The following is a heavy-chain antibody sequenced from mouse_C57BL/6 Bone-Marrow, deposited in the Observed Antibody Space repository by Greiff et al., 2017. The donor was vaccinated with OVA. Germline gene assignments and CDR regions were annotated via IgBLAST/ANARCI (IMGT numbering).Heavy chain of an antibody. Sequence: VKLMESGAELVKPGASVKISCKASGYAFSNYWMNWVKQRPGKGLEWIGQIYPGDGDINYNGKFKGKATLTADKSSSTAYMQSSSLTSEDTAVYLCARGGYWGQGSTLTDCS. CDR3: ARGGY. J-gene: IGHJ2*01. CDR1: GYAFSNYW. CDR2: IYPGDGDI. V-gene: IGHV1-80*01.